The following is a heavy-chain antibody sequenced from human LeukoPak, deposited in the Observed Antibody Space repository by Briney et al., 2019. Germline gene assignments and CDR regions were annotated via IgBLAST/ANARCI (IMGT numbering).Heavy chain of an antibody. V-gene: IGHV1-18*01. D-gene: IGHD3-10*01. CDR1: GYTFTSYG. CDR3: ARVTPVLNSAQFDP. Sequence: GASVKVSCKASGYTFTSYGISWVRQAPGQGLEWMGWISAYNGNTNYAQKLQGRVTMTTDTSTSTAYMELRSLRSDDTAVYYCARVTPVLNSAQFDPWGQGTLVTVSS. J-gene: IGHJ5*02. CDR2: ISAYNGNT.